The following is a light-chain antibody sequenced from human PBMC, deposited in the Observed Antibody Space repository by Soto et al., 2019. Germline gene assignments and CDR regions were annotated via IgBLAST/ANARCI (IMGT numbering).Light chain of an antibody. J-gene: IGLJ1*01. V-gene: IGLV2-11*01. CDR1: SSDVGRYNY. CDR2: DVS. Sequence: QSVLTQPRSVSGSPGQSVTIPCTGTSSDVGRYNYVSWYQHHPGKAPKLMIYDVSTRPSGVPDRFSGSKSGTTASLTISGLQAEDEADYYCCSYAGSPYGFGTGTKVTVL. CDR3: CSYAGSPYG.